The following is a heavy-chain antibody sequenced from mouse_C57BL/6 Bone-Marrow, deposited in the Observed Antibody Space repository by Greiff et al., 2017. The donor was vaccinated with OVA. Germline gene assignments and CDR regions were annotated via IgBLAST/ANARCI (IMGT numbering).Heavy chain of an antibody. V-gene: IGHV1-53*01. D-gene: IGHD1-1*01. CDR1: GYTFTSYW. J-gene: IGHJ3*01. CDR3: ARGYYGSSPWFAY. CDR2: INPSYGGT. Sequence: VQLQQPGTELVKPGASVKLSCKASGYTFTSYWMHWVKQRPGQGLEWIGNINPSYGGTNYNEKFKSKATLTVDKSSSTAYMQLSSLTSEDSAVYYCARGYYGSSPWFAYWGQGTLVTVSA.